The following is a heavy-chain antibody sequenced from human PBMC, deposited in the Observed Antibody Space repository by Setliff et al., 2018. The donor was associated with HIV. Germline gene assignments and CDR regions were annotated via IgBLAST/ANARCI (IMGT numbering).Heavy chain of an antibody. CDR2: LDWDDDK. CDR1: GVSLSTGGMC. J-gene: IGHJ2*01. D-gene: IGHD3-16*02. V-gene: IGHV2-70*11. Sequence: GPTLVHPTQTLTLTCTFSGVSLSTGGMCVNWIRQPPGKALEWLARLDWDDDKYYTTSLQTRLTISKDTSKNQVVLTMTNMDPVDTATYYCARTPLPGPHWYCDLWGRGTRVTVAS. CDR3: ARTPLPGPHWYCDL.